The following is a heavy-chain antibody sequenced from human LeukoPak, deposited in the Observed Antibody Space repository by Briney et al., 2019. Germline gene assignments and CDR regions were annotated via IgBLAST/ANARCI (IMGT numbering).Heavy chain of an antibody. V-gene: IGHV3-48*04. CDR1: GFTLSSYS. CDR2: ISSSGSTI. CDR3: ARKSEQWLTTFDS. J-gene: IGHJ4*02. D-gene: IGHD6-19*01. Sequence: PGGSLRLSCAASGFTLSSYSMNWVRQAPGKGLEWVSYISSSGSTIYYADSVKGRFTISGDNAKNSLYLQMNSLRAEDTAVYYCARKSEQWLTTFDSWGQGTLVTVSS.